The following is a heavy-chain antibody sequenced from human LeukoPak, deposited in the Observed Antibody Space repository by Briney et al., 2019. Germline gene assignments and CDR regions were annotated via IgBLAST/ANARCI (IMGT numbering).Heavy chain of an antibody. Sequence: ASVKVSCKASGYTFTTYTMNWVRQAPGHGLEWMGWINTNTGNPTYAQGFTGRFVFSIDTSVNTAYLQITSLNIEDTAIYYCARSRRVVVPSTLNSADDYYYYMDVWGKGTTVTVSS. V-gene: IGHV7-4-1*02. CDR3: ARSRRVVVPSTLNSADDYYYYMDV. D-gene: IGHD2-15*01. CDR2: INTNTGNP. CDR1: GYTFTTYT. J-gene: IGHJ6*03.